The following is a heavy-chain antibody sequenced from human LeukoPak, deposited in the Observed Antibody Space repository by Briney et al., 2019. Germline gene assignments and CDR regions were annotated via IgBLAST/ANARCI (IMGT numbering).Heavy chain of an antibody. D-gene: IGHD3-10*01. CDR3: ARVRITMVRGVIGGMDI. V-gene: IGHV3-7*01. CDR2: IKRDDGSEK. Sequence: PGGSLRLSCEASGFTFRSYWMTWVRQAPGKGLEWVASIKRDDGSEKNYVDSVKGRFTISRDNAKNSLYLQMNSLRAEDTAVYYCARVRITMVRGVIGGMDIWGQGTLVTVSS. CDR1: GFTFRSYW. J-gene: IGHJ4*02.